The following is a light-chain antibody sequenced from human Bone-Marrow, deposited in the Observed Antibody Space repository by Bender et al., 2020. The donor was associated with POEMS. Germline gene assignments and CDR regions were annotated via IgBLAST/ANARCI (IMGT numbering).Light chain of an antibody. Sequence: SYVLTQPPSVSVAPGQTARMTCSGDTLPKQYVYWYQQKSGQAPVLVIDKDSERPSGIPERFSGSSSGTTATLTISRVQAEDEADYYCQSSDSSGTYVVFGGGTKLTVL. J-gene: IGLJ3*02. CDR1: TLPKQY. CDR3: QSSDSSGTYVV. CDR2: KDS. V-gene: IGLV3-25*03.